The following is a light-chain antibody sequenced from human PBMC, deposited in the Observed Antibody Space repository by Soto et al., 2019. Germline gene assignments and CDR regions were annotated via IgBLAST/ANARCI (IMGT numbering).Light chain of an antibody. Sequence: DIQMTQSPSTLSASVGDRVTITFRASQSISSWLAWYQQKPGKAPKLLIYKASSLESGVPSRFSGSGSGTEFTLTISSLQPDDFATYYCHQYNSYPITFGQGTRLEIK. CDR2: KAS. CDR3: HQYNSYPIT. V-gene: IGKV1-5*03. J-gene: IGKJ5*01. CDR1: QSISSW.